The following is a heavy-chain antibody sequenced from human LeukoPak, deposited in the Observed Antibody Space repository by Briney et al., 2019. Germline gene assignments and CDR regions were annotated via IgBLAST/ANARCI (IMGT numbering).Heavy chain of an antibody. CDR2: ITASGIAM. CDR3: ASSGSYRFDY. D-gene: IGHD1-26*01. Sequence: GGSLRLSCAASGFTFSSYSMNWVRQAPGKGLEWVSHITASGIAMFYADSVKGRFTISRDNAKNSLYLQINSLRDEDTAVYYCASSGSYRFDYWGQGTLVTVSS. J-gene: IGHJ4*02. CDR1: GFTFSSYS. V-gene: IGHV3-48*02.